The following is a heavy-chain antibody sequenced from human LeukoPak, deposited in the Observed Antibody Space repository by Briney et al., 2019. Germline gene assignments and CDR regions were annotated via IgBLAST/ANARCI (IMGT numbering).Heavy chain of an antibody. CDR1: GLPFSSYG. CDR3: SQKDV. CDR2: ISYDGSNK. Sequence: GSSLTLLCAASGLPFSSYGMHWVRQATGKGLEWVAVISYDGSNKYYADSVKGRFTISRDNSKNTLYLQMNSLRAEDTAVYYCSQKDVWGKGTTVTVSS. J-gene: IGHJ6*04. V-gene: IGHV3-30*03.